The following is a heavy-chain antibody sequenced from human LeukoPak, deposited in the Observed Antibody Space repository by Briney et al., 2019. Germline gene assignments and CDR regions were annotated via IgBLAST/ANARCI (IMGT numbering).Heavy chain of an antibody. CDR2: IYYSGST. D-gene: IGHD3-3*01. J-gene: IGHJ5*02. Sequence: PSETLSLTCTVSGGSISSHYWSWSRQPPGKGLGLVGYIYYSGSTNYNPSLKSRVTISVDTSKNQFSLKLSSVTAADTAVYYCARVSPYYDFWSGYYAISGWFDPWGQGTLVTVSS. CDR1: GGSISSHY. CDR3: ARVSPYYDFWSGYYAISGWFDP. V-gene: IGHV4-59*11.